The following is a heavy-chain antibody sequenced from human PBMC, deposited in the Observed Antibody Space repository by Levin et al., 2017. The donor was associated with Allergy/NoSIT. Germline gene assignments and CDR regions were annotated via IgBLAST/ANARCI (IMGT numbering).Heavy chain of an antibody. CDR3: ARNKAIPNYYYGMDV. Sequence: SVKVSCKASGDTFTNYAIGWVRQAPGQGLEWMGDIIPKFGAAQYAQKFQGRLTLTADKSANIAYMDLNSLRSEDTAVYYCARNKAIPNYYYGMDVWGQGTTVIVSS. CDR2: IIPKFGAA. V-gene: IGHV1-69*06. J-gene: IGHJ6*02. D-gene: IGHD2-21*01. CDR1: GDTFTNYA.